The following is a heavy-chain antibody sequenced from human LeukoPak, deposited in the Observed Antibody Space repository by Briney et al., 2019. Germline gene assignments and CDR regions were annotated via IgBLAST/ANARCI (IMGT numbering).Heavy chain of an antibody. Sequence: ASVKVSCKASGYTFTSYDINWVRQAPGQGLEWMGYINPNTGVTDYAQKFQGRLTVTRDTSISTVHMELSSLRSDDTAVYYCARGARGGGYEAFDYWGQGTLVTVSS. D-gene: IGHD5-12*01. CDR1: GYTFTSYD. J-gene: IGHJ4*02. CDR3: ARGARGGGYEAFDY. CDR2: INPNTGVT. V-gene: IGHV1-8*01.